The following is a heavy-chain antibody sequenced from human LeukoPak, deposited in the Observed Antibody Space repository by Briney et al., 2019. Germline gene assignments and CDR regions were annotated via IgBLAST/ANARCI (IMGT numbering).Heavy chain of an antibody. CDR3: ASRGDYYGMDV. CDR2: IYHWGST. CDR1: GDSISSIHW. J-gene: IGHJ6*02. Sequence: SETLSLTCAVSGDSISSIHWWSWVRQPPGKGLEWIGEIYHWGSTNYIPSLRSRVTISLDKSKNQFSLKLSSVTAADTAVYYCASRGDYYGMDVWGQGTTVIVSS. V-gene: IGHV4-4*02.